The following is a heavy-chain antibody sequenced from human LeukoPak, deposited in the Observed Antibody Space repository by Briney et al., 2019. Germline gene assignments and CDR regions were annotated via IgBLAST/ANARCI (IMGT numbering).Heavy chain of an antibody. J-gene: IGHJ4*02. Sequence: SETLSLTCTVSGGSISSYYWSGIRPPPGKGLEWIGYIYYSGSTNYNPSLKSRVTISVDTSKNQFSLKLSSVTAADTAVYYCAREIPDYDFWSGYAEYYFDYWGQGTLVTVSS. V-gene: IGHV4-59*01. CDR2: IYYSGST. CDR1: GGSISSYY. CDR3: AREIPDYDFWSGYAEYYFDY. D-gene: IGHD3-3*01.